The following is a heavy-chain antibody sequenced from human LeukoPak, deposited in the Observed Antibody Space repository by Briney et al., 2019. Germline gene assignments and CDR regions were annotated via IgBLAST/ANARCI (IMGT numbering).Heavy chain of an antibody. V-gene: IGHV4-34*01. CDR2: INHSGST. Sequence: SETLSLTCAVYGGSFSGYYWSWIRQPPGKGLEWIGEINHSGSTNYNPSLKSRVTISVDTSKNQFSLKLSSVTAADTAVYYCASSGSSSTPVDYWGQGTLVTVSS. CDR3: ASSGSSSTPVDY. J-gene: IGHJ4*02. CDR1: GGSFSGYY. D-gene: IGHD6-13*01.